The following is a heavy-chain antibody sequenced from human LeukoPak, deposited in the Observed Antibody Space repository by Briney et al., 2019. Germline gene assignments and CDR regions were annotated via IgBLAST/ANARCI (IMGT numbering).Heavy chain of an antibody. D-gene: IGHD3-22*01. CDR3: ARGGSYFDISGYYFY. CDR2: IYSGGST. CDR1: GFTVGSNT. J-gene: IGHJ4*02. Sequence: GALRLSCAASGFTVGSNTMSWVRHAPGKGLEWVSIIYSGGSTSYADSVKGRFTISRDNSKNTLYLQMNSLRTEDTAVYYCARGGSYFDISGYYFYWGRGTLVTVSS. V-gene: IGHV3-66*01.